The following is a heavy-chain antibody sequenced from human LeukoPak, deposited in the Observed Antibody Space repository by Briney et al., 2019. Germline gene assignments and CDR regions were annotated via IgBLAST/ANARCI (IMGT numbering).Heavy chain of an antibody. Sequence: ASVKVSCTASGGTFSSYAISWVRQAPGQGLEWMGGIIPIFGTANYAQKFQGRVTITTDESTSTAYMELSSLRSEDTAVYYCATCQDSSGYYYFDYWGQGTLVTVSS. CDR1: GGTFSSYA. CDR3: ATCQDSSGYYYFDY. CDR2: IIPIFGTA. V-gene: IGHV1-69*05. J-gene: IGHJ4*02. D-gene: IGHD3-22*01.